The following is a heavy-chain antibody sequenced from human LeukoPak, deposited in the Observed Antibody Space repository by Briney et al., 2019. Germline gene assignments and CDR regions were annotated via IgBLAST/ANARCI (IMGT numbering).Heavy chain of an antibody. CDR3: VKGDITMIVVVPFDY. J-gene: IGHJ4*02. CDR1: GFTFSSYA. V-gene: IGHV3-64D*06. Sequence: GGSLRLSCAASGFTFSSYAMHWVRQAPGKGLEYVSAISSNGGSTYYADSVKGRFTISRDNSKNTLYLQMSSLRAEDTAVYYCVKGDITMIVVVPFDYWGQGTLVTVSS. D-gene: IGHD3-22*01. CDR2: ISSNGGST.